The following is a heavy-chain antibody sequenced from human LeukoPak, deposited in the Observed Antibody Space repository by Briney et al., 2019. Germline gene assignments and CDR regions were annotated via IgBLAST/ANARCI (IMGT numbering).Heavy chain of an antibody. CDR3: VKDYYDSSGSFDY. CDR2: ISSNGGST. CDR1: GFTISNYA. J-gene: IGHJ4*02. Sequence: GGSLRLSCSGSGFTISNYAIHWVRQAPGKGLEYVSAISSNGGSTNYADSVKGRFTISRDNSKNTLYLQMSSLRAEDTAVYYCVKDYYDSSGSFDYWGQGTLVTVSS. D-gene: IGHD3-22*01. V-gene: IGHV3-64D*06.